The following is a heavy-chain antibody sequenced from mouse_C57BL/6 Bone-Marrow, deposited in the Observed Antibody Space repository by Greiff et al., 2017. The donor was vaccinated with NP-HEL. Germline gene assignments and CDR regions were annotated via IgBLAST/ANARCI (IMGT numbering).Heavy chain of an antibody. V-gene: IGHV1-69*01. CDR3: ARSGDYYGSSYFDY. CDR2: IDPSASST. CDR1: GYTFTSYW. D-gene: IGHD1-1*01. Sequence: VQLQQPGAELVMPGASVKLSCKASGYTFTSYWMHWVKQRPGQGLEWIGEIDPSASSTNYNQKFKGKSTLTVDKSSSTAYMQLSSLTSEDSAVYYCARSGDYYGSSYFDYWGQGTTLTVSS. J-gene: IGHJ2*01.